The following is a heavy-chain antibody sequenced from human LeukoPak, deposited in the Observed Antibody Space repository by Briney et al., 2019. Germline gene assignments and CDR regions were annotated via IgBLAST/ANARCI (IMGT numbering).Heavy chain of an antibody. CDR2: IYYSGST. V-gene: IGHV4-59*01. CDR1: GGSISSYY. J-gene: IGHJ5*02. D-gene: IGHD3-22*01. Sequence: PSETLSLTCTVSGGSISSYYWSWIRQPPGKGLEWIGYIYYSGSTNYNPSLKSRVTISVDTSKNQFSLKLSSVTAADTAVYYCASHYYDSSGYYRNWFDPWGQGTLVTVSS. CDR3: ASHYYDSSGYYRNWFDP.